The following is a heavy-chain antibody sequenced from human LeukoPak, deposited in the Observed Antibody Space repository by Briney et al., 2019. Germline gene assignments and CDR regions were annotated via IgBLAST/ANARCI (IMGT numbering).Heavy chain of an antibody. Sequence: ASVKVSCKASGYTFINYGISWVRQAPGQGLEWMGWISAYNGNTNSAQKLQGRVTVTTDTSTSTAYMELRSLRADDTAVFYCARRRCSSTSCFFDYWGQGTLVTVSS. V-gene: IGHV1-18*01. CDR1: GYTFINYG. D-gene: IGHD2-2*01. CDR3: ARRRCSSTSCFFDY. J-gene: IGHJ4*02. CDR2: ISAYNGNT.